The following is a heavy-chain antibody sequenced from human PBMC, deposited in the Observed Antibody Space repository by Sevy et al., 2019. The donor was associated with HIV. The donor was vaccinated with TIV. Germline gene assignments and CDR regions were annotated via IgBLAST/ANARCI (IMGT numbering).Heavy chain of an antibody. CDR3: ARDSSYCSGDKCYDVFDI. V-gene: IGHV3-7*01. J-gene: IGHJ3*02. Sequence: GGSLRLSCAASGFTFSDYLMTWVRQAPGKDLEWVANIKRDESVKHYVDSVKGRFSVSRDNAKNSMYLHMNSLRADDTALYYCARDSSYCSGDKCYDVFDIWGQGTMVTVSS. CDR1: GFTFSDYL. CDR2: IKRDESVK. D-gene: IGHD2-21*01.